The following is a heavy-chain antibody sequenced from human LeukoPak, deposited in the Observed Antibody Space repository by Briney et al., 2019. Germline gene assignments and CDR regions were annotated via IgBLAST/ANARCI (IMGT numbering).Heavy chain of an antibody. J-gene: IGHJ4*02. D-gene: IGHD3-3*01. CDR3: ARSNYDFWSGYYTERGYFDY. Sequence: GGSLRLSCAASGFTFSSYSMNWFRQAPEKGLEWVSYISSSSSTIYYADSVKGRFTISRDNAKNSLYLQMNSLRAEDTAVYYCARSNYDFWSGYYTERGYFDYWGQGTLVTVSS. CDR1: GFTFSSYS. V-gene: IGHV3-48*01. CDR2: ISSSSSTI.